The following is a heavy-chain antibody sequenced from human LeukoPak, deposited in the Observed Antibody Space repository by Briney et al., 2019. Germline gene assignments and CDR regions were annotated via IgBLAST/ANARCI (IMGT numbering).Heavy chain of an antibody. Sequence: SETLSLTCTVSGGSISSYYWSWIRQPPGKGLEWIGYIYYSGSTNYNPSLKSRVTISVDTSKNQFSLKLSSVTAADTAVYYCARGDGSSWSGVDYWGQGTLVTVSS. CDR3: ARGDGSSWSGVDY. CDR2: IYYSGST. D-gene: IGHD6-13*01. J-gene: IGHJ4*02. V-gene: IGHV4-59*01. CDR1: GGSISSYY.